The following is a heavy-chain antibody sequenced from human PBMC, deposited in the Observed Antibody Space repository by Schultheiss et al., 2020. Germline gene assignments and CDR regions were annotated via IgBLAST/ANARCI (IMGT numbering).Heavy chain of an antibody. CDR3: ARDRRSWTGFDS. CDR2: IWYDGSNK. Sequence: GGSLRLSCAASGFTFSSYGMHWVRQAPGKGLEWVAVIWYDGSNKYYADSVKGRFTISRENAKNSLYLQMNSLRAGDTAVYHCARDRRSWTGFDSWGQGTLVTVSS. J-gene: IGHJ4*02. D-gene: IGHD6-13*01. V-gene: IGHV3-33*01. CDR1: GFTFSSYG.